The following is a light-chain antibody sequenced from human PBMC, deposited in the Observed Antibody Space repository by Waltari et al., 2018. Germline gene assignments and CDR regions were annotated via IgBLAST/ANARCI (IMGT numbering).Light chain of an antibody. CDR1: RSNIGSNS. CDR3: ASWDDTLNGLWV. J-gene: IGLJ3*02. CDR2: TNT. V-gene: IGLV1-44*01. Sequence: QSVLTQPPSASGTPGQKVTISCSGSRSNIGSNSVSWYQQVPGTAPKLLIFTNTHRSSGFPDRFSAAQSVTSASLAIRGLQSEDEADYYCASWDDTLNGLWVFGGGTSLTVL.